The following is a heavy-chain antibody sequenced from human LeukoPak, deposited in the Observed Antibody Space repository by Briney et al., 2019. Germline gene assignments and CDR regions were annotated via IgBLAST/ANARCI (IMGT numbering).Heavy chain of an antibody. Sequence: GESLKISCKGSGYTFSDYWIAWVRQMPGKGLEWLGIIYPGDSDTRYSPSLQGQVTISADTSISTAYLQWSSLTASDTAMYYCARRGGSLHYFDYWGQGTLVTVSS. D-gene: IGHD2-15*01. V-gene: IGHV5-51*01. CDR2: IYPGDSDT. CDR1: GYTFSDYW. J-gene: IGHJ4*02. CDR3: ARRGGSLHYFDY.